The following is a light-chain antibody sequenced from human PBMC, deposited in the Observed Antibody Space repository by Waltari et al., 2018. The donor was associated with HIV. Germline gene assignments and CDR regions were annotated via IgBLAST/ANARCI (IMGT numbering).Light chain of an antibody. CDR3: QVWDSSSDHSGV. CDR2: YDS. CDR1: NLGSKS. Sequence: SYVLTQPPSVSVAPGKTARITCGGNNLGSKSVHWYQQKPGQAPVLVIYYDSDRPSGIPERFSGSNSGNTATLTISTVEAGDEADYYCQVWDSSSDHSGVFGGGTKLTVL. V-gene: IGLV3-21*04. J-gene: IGLJ2*01.